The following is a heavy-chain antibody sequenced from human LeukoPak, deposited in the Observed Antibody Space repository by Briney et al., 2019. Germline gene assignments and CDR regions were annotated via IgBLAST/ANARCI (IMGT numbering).Heavy chain of an antibody. Sequence: GGSLRLSCVTSGFTFSGYWMHWVRHGPQKGLELVSRIDNDGHGIIYADSVKGRFTTSTDNVKNTQYLLMNSPIVEDTAVYYCAAGGGWDPSFGVVTHIDAWGKGTTVVVS. J-gene: IGHJ6*03. CDR1: GFTFSGYW. V-gene: IGHV3-74*01. CDR2: IDNDGHGI. D-gene: IGHD3-3*01. CDR3: AAGGGWDPSFGVVTHIDA.